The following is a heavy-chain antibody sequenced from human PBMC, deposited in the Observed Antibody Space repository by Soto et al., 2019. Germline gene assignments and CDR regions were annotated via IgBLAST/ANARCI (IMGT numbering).Heavy chain of an antibody. CDR1: GDSISSNSAA. CDR2: TYYRSKWYN. Sequence: SQSLSLTCAISGDSISSNSAAWNSIRQSPSRGLESLGRTYYRSKWYNDYAVSVNSRITINPDTSKTQFSRQLNSLTPEDTAVYYCARAPYSRGWSPDYYFDYWGQGTPVTVSS. CDR3: ARAPYSRGWSPDYYFDY. D-gene: IGHD6-19*01. V-gene: IGHV6-1*01. J-gene: IGHJ4*02.